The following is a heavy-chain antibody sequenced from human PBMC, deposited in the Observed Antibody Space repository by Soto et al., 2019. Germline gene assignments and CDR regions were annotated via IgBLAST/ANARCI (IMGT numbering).Heavy chain of an antibody. CDR3: ARDKGYGFGWSSSSGMDV. Sequence: ASVKVSCKASGYTFSNFGLSWVRQAPGQGLEWMGWISGYNGNTNSAQEFQGRVTMTTDTSTSTAYMEVRSLTSDDTAVYYCARDKGYGFGWSSSSGMDVWGQGTTVTVSS. V-gene: IGHV1-18*01. D-gene: IGHD5-18*01. CDR2: ISGYNGNT. J-gene: IGHJ6*02. CDR1: GYTFSNFG.